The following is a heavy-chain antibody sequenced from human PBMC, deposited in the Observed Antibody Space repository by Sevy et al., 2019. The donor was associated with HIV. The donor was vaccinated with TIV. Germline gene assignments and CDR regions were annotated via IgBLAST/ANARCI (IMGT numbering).Heavy chain of an antibody. D-gene: IGHD2-8*01. CDR2: FSFGCGKI. Sequence: GGSLRLSCAASGFTFSKYSMSWIRQTPGKGLEWVSTFSFGCGKINYADSVKGGITISRDDSRNTFYLQMNSLRAEDTAIYYCAREGCTKPHDYWGQGTVVTVSS. J-gene: IGHJ4*02. V-gene: IGHV3-23*01. CDR1: GFTFSKYS. CDR3: AREGCTKPHDY.